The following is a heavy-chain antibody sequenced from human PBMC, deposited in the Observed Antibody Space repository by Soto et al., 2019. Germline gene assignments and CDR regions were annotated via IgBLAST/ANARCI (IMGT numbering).Heavy chain of an antibody. J-gene: IGHJ3*02. CDR3: AREGYNSGRDPLDI. V-gene: IGHV1-69*01. CDR2: ISPMVGMA. D-gene: IGHD6-19*01. Sequence: QVQLVQSGAEEKKPGSSVRVSCKAPGGTFSSYGISWVRQAPGQGLEWMGGISPMVGMANYAERFQGRVTMTADESKSTAHMELRSLTSEDTATYYFAREGYNSGRDPLDIWGQGTMVNVSS. CDR1: GGTFSSYG.